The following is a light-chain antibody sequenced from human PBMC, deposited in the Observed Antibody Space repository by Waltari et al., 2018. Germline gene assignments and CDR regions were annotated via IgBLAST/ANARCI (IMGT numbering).Light chain of an antibody. CDR1: QPITNY. Sequence: DIQFTQSPSSLSASVGDRVTITCQASQPITNYLNWYQQKPGRAPELLIYDASNLQTGVPSRFSGSQSGTEFTFTIASLQPEDIATYYCQRYDNLPVFAFGPGTKVNVK. J-gene: IGKJ3*01. V-gene: IGKV1-33*01. CDR3: QRYDNLPVFA. CDR2: DAS.